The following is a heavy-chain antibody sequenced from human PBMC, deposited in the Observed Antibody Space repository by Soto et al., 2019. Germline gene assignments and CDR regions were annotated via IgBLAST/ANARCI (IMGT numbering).Heavy chain of an antibody. CDR2: ISGSGGST. V-gene: IGHV3-23*01. J-gene: IGHJ4*02. D-gene: IGHD6-13*01. Sequence: EVQLLESGGGLVQPGGSLRLSCAASGFTFSSYAMSWVRQAPGKGLEWVSAISGSGGSTYYADSVKGRFTISRDNSKHTLDLQMNSLRAEDTAVYYCAKGLTTYSSSWYDGVDWGQGTLVTVSS. CDR1: GFTFSSYA. CDR3: AKGLTTYSSSWYDGVD.